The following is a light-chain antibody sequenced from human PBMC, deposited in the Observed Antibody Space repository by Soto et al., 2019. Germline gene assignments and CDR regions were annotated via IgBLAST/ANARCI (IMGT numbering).Light chain of an antibody. CDR3: AHYYSDPPWT. J-gene: IGKJ1*01. V-gene: IGKV4-1*01. CDR2: WAS. Sequence: DIVMTQSPDSLAVSLGERATINCRSSQIVLYSSNNKNYLGWYQQKPGQPPKLLIYWASTRESGVPDRVSGSRSDTDFTLTISSLQAEDVAAYDWAHYYSDPPWTFGQGTKVEIK. CDR1: QIVLYSSNNKNY.